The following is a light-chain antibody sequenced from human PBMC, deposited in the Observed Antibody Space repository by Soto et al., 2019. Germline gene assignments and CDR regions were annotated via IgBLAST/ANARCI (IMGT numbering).Light chain of an antibody. V-gene: IGKV1-5*01. Sequence: DIQMTQSPSTLATSVGDRVTITCRASQSISNWVAWYQQKSGQGPKLLLYDATKLAVGVPSRFSGSGYGTEFTLTISSLQSDDVATYYCQQYHTYSYTFGQGTKLEI. CDR2: DAT. CDR3: QQYHTYSYT. CDR1: QSISNW. J-gene: IGKJ2*01.